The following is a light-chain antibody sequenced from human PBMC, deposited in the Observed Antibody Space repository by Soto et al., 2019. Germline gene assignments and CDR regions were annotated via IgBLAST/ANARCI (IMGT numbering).Light chain of an antibody. CDR3: AAWDDSLNGVV. V-gene: IGLV1-44*01. Sequence: QSVLTRPPSASGTPGQRVTIACSGSSSNIGSNSVNWYQQLPGTAPKPLIYSNNQRPSGVPDRFSGSKSGTSASLAISGLQSEDEADYYCAAWDDSLNGVVFGGGTQLTVL. J-gene: IGLJ2*01. CDR1: SSNIGSNS. CDR2: SNN.